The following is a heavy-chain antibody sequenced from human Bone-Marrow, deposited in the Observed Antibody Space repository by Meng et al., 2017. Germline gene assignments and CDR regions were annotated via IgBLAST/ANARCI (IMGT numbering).Heavy chain of an antibody. J-gene: IGHJ6*02. CDR1: GFTFSSYS. D-gene: IGHD2-15*01. CDR2: ISSSSSYI. V-gene: IGHV3-21*01. Sequence: GESLKISCAASGFTFSSYSMNWVRQAPGKGLEWVSSISSSSSYIYYADSVKGRFTISRDNAKNSLYLQMNSLRAEDTAVYYCARSLCTGYCSGGSCYSSCYYYGMDVWGQGTTVTVSS. CDR3: ARSLCTGYCSGGSCYSSCYYYGMDV.